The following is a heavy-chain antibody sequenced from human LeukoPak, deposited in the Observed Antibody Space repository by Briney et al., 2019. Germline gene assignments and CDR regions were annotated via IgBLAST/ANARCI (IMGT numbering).Heavy chain of an antibody. CDR1: GFTLSAYD. CDR3: ARAATEDGYNSGY. Sequence: GGSLRLSCAASGFTLSAYDMNWVRQAPGKGLEWVSYISGSGDAIYYTDSVKGRFSTSRDNAKNSLYLQMNSLRAEDTAVYYCARAATEDGYNSGYWGQGTLVTVSS. D-gene: IGHD5-24*01. J-gene: IGHJ4*02. V-gene: IGHV3-48*03. CDR2: ISGSGDAI.